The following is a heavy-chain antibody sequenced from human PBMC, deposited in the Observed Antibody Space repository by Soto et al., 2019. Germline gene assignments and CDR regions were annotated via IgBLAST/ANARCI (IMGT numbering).Heavy chain of an antibody. D-gene: IGHD2-2*02. CDR2: ISGGGGTA. J-gene: IGHJ5*02. V-gene: IGHV3-23*01. Sequence: GSLRLSCVASGFTFSSYAMSWVRQAPGKGLEWVSAISGGGGTAYYADSVKGRFTISRDNSKNTLYLQMTSLRAEDTAVYYCAKLDCSSTTCXTGGSWFDPWGQGTLVTVSS. CDR1: GFTFSSYA. CDR3: AKLDCSSTTCXTGGSWFDP.